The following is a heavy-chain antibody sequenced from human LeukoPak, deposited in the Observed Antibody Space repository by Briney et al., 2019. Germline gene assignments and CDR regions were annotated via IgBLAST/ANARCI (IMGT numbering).Heavy chain of an antibody. J-gene: IGHJ4*02. V-gene: IGHV3-21*04. CDR1: GFTFSSYS. CDR2: ISSSSSYI. D-gene: IGHD3-3*01. CDR3: ARAHYDFWSGYSGLDY. Sequence: GGSLRLSCAASGFTFSSYSMNWVRQAPGKGLEWVSSISSSSSYIYYADSVKGRFTISRDNAKNSLYLQMNSLKTEDTAVYYCARAHYDFWSGYSGLDYWGQGTLVTVSS.